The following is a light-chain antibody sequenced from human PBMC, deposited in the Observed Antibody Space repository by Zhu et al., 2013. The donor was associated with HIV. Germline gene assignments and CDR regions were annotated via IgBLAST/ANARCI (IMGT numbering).Light chain of an antibody. CDR3: QQYYTYPIT. CDR1: QSISNW. CDR2: AAS. V-gene: IGKV1-5*01. J-gene: IGKJ5*01. Sequence: DIQMTQSPSTLSASVGDRVTITCRASQSISNWLAWLQQKPGKAPKLLIYAASTLQSGVPSRFSGGGSGTDFTLTISRLQSEDFATYYCQQYYTYPITFGQGTRLEI.